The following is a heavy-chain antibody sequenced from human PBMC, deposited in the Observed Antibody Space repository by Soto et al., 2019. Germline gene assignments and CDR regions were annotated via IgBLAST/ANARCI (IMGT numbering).Heavy chain of an antibody. V-gene: IGHV1-69*01. J-gene: IGHJ4*02. D-gene: IGHD3-22*01. CDR1: GGTFRGNG. Sequence: QVQLVQSGAEVKKPGSSVKVSCKASGGTFRGNGISWVRQAPGQGLEWMGGIIPMFGAPNYARKFADRVRITADESTATSYMELRSLRYEDTALYYCASHDSSGYYEVDYWGQGTQVTVSA. CDR3: ASHDSSGYYEVDY. CDR2: IIPMFGAP.